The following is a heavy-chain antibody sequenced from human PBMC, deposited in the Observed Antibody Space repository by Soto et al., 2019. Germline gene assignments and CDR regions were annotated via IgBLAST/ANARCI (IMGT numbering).Heavy chain of an antibody. CDR1: GGSINGGNYY. CDR2: ISDSGNT. D-gene: IGHD4-17*01. Sequence: QVQLQESGPGLVKPSQTLSLTCTVTGGSINGGNYYWSWIRQPPGKGLEWIGYISDSGNTFYTPSLASRLTVSLDTSPNYFTLELTSVTAADTAIYYCARDLKNDSGDYIVLDAFDVWGHGTMVTVSS. J-gene: IGHJ3*01. V-gene: IGHV4-31*03. CDR3: ARDLKNDSGDYIVLDAFDV.